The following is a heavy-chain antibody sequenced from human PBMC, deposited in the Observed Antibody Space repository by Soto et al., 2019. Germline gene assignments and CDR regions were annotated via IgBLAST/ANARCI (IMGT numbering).Heavy chain of an antibody. V-gene: IGHV1-69*13. D-gene: IGHD6-6*01. J-gene: IGHJ5*02. CDR3: ARDASIAALGGFNWFDP. CDR2: IIPIFGTA. Sequence: SVKGSWKASGGTLSSYAISWGGQAPGQGLEWMGGIIPIFGTANYAQKFQGRVTITADESTSTAYMELSSLRSEDTAVYYCARDASIAALGGFNWFDPWGQGTLVTVSS. CDR1: GGTLSSYA.